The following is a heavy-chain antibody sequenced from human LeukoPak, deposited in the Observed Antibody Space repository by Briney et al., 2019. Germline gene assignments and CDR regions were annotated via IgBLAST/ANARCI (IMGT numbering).Heavy chain of an antibody. CDR3: ARPIHCSTTSCSFDY. Sequence: GESLKISCKGFGYNFTSYWIGWVRQMPGKGLEWMGIIYPGDSDTRYSPSFQGQVTISVDKSIITAYLQWSSLKASDTAMYYCARPIHCSTTSCSFDYRGQGTLVTVSS. J-gene: IGHJ4*02. D-gene: IGHD2-2*01. CDR1: GYNFTSYW. CDR2: IYPGDSDT. V-gene: IGHV5-51*01.